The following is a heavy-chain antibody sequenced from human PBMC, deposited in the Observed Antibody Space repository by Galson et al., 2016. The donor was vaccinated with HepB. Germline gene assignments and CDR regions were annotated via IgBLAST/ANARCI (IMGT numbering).Heavy chain of an antibody. CDR1: GFVFSAYG. CDR2: ISNAGSYR. V-gene: IGHV3-21*01. Sequence: SLRLSCAGSGFVFSAYGFNWIRQAPGKGLEWVSSISNAGSYRTYTDSVKGRFTISRDNEKHSLYLQMNSLRAEDTAVYDCARSGGTYSSSSYYFDSWGQGTLVAVSS. CDR3: ARSGGTYSSSSYYFDS. J-gene: IGHJ4*02. D-gene: IGHD6-6*01.